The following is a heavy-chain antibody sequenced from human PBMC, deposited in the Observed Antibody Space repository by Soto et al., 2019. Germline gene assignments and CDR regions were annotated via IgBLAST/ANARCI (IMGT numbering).Heavy chain of an antibody. V-gene: IGHV1-3*01. CDR3: ARDCGGDCYSLFGY. D-gene: IGHD2-21*02. CDR2: INAGNGNT. CDR1: GYTFTSYA. Sequence: ASVKVSCKASGYTFTSYAMHWVRQAPGQRLEWMGWINAGNGNTKYSQKFQGRVTITRDTSASTAYMELSSLRSEDTAVYYCARDCGGDCYSLFGYWGQGTLVTVS. J-gene: IGHJ4*02.